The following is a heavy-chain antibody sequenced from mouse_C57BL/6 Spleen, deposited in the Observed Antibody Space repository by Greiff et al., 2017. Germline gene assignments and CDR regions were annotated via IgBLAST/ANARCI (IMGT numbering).Heavy chain of an antibody. CDR2: IYPGDGDT. CDR1: GYAFSSYW. CDR3: AQGDGDWYFEV. D-gene: IGHD3-3*01. Sequence: QVQLQQSGAELVKPGASVKISCKASGYAFSSYWLNWVKQRPGKGLEWIGQIYPGDGDTNYNGQFEGKATLTADKSSSTAYRQLSSLTSEDSAVYFCAQGDGDWYFEVWGTGTTVTVAS. V-gene: IGHV1-80*01. J-gene: IGHJ1*03.